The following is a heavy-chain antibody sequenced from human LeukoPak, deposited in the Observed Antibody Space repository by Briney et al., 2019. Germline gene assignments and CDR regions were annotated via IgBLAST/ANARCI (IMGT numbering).Heavy chain of an antibody. CDR2: INPNSGGT. Sequence: GASVKVSCKASGYTFTGYYMHWVRQALGQGLEWMGWINPNSGGTNYAQKFQGRVTMTRDTSISTAYMELSRLRSDDTAVYYCARALVVAAAFDIWGQGTMVTVSS. D-gene: IGHD5-12*01. CDR3: ARALVVAAAFDI. V-gene: IGHV1-2*02. J-gene: IGHJ3*02. CDR1: GYTFTGYY.